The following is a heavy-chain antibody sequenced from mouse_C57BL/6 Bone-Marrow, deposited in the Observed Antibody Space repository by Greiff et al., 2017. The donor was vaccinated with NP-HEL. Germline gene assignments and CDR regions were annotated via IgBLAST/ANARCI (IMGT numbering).Heavy chain of an antibody. D-gene: IGHD1-1*01. CDR3: ARGPPYYYGSSSWFAY. CDR2: INPSTGGT. V-gene: IGHV1-42*01. CDR1: GYSFTGYY. J-gene: IGHJ3*01. Sequence: EVQLQQSGPELVKPGASVKISCKASGYSFTGYYMNWVKQSPEKSLEWIGEINPSTGGTTYNQKFKAKATLTVDKSSSTAYMQLKSLTSEDSAVYYCARGPPYYYGSSSWFAYWGQGTLVTVSA.